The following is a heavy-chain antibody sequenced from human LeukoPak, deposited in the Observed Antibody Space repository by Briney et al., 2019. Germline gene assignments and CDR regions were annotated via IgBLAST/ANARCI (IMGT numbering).Heavy chain of an antibody. CDR3: AREAPSTCYFDY. D-gene: IGHD2-2*01. J-gene: IGHJ4*02. CDR2: INPSGNIT. V-gene: IGHV1-46*01. CDR1: GDTFTSYY. Sequence: ASVKVSCKASGDTFTSYYIHWVRQAPGQGLEWMGIINPSGNITTYIQKFQGRVIMTSDASSSTVYMEPSSLTSEDTAVYYCAREAPSTCYFDYWGQGNLVTVSS.